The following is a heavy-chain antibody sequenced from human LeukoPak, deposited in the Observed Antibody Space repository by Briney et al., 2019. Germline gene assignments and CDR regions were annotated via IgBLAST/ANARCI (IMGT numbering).Heavy chain of an antibody. CDR2: INGDGSST. Sequence: GGSLRLSCAASGFTFSNDWMHWVRQPPGKGLVWVSRINGDGSSTTYADSVKGRFTISRDNSKNTLYLQMNSLRAEDTAVYYCARGPRGRELGFDYWGQGTLVTVSS. J-gene: IGHJ4*02. CDR3: ARGPRGRELGFDY. D-gene: IGHD7-27*01. CDR1: GFTFSNDW. V-gene: IGHV3-74*01.